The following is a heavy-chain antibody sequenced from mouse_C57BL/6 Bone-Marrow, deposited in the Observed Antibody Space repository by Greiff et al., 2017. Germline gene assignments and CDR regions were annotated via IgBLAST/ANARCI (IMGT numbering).Heavy chain of an antibody. Sequence: QVQLQQPGAELVRPGSSVKLSCKASGYTFTSYWMDWVKQRPGQGLEWIGNIYPSDSETHYNQKFKDKATLTVDKSSSTAYMQLSSLTSEDSAVYYCARSDYCNYYYWGQGTTLTVSS. J-gene: IGHJ2*01. D-gene: IGHD2-1*01. CDR3: ARSDYCNYYY. CDR2: IYPSDSET. CDR1: GYTFTSYW. V-gene: IGHV1-61*01.